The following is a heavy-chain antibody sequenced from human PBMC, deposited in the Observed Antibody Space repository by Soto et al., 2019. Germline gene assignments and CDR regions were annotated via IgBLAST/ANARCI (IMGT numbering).Heavy chain of an antibody. V-gene: IGHV3-21*01. Sequence: RGSLRPSYSASGFTLRSYCMNWGRQAPGKGVEWVSSISSSSSYIYYADSVKGRFTISRDNAKNSLYLKMNSLRAEDTAVYHCAIAVRITFGEVNPRCSWGQRTLGTVSA. CDR2: ISSSSSYI. J-gene: IGHJ1*01. CDR3: AIAVRITFGEVNPRCS. D-gene: IGHD3-16*01. CDR1: GFTLRSYC.